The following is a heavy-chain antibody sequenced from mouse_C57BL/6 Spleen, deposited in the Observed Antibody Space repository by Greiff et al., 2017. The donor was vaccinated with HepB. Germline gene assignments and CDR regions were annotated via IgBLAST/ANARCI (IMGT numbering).Heavy chain of an antibody. CDR3: ARCSNYAMDY. CDR1: GYTFTGYW. J-gene: IGHJ4*01. Sequence: QVQLQQSGAELMKPGASVKLSCKATGYTFTGYWIEWVKQRPGHGLEWIGEILPGSGSTNSNEKFKGKATFAADTASNTAYRQLSSLTTEDSSIYYCARCSNYAMDYWGQGTSVTVSS. D-gene: IGHD6-1*01. CDR2: ILPGSGST. V-gene: IGHV1-9*01.